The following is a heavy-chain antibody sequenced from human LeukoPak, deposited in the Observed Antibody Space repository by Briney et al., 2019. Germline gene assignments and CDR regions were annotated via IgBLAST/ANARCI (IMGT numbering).Heavy chain of an antibody. CDR3: ASMVDHCSGGSCLG. J-gene: IGHJ4*02. D-gene: IGHD2-15*01. Sequence: ASVKVSCKASGYTFTGYYMHWVRQAPGRGLEWMGWINPNSGGTNYAQKFQGRVTMTRDTSISTAYMELSRLGSDDTAVYYCASMVDHCSGGSCLGWGQGTLVTVSS. CDR2: INPNSGGT. V-gene: IGHV1-2*02. CDR1: GYTFTGYY.